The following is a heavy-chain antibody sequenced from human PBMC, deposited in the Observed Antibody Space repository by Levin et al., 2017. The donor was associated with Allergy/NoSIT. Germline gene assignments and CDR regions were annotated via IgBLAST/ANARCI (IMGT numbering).Heavy chain of an antibody. CDR1: GYTFTTYW. J-gene: IGHJ5*02. CDR3: ARLTDYSNYIWFDR. D-gene: IGHD4-11*01. CDR2: IDPTNSYT. V-gene: IGHV5-10-1*01. Sequence: GESLKISCKGSGYTFTTYWITWVRQMPGKGLEWMGRIDPTNSYTNYSPSFQGHVTISADKSISTSYLQWSSLKASDTAMYYCARLTDYSNYIWFDRWGQGTLVTVSS.